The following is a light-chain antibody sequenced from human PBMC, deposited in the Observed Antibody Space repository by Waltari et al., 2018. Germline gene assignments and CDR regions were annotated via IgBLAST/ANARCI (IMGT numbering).Light chain of an antibody. J-gene: IGLJ2*01. CDR3: QSAGSSVTSVL. Sequence: SYELTQPPPVSVSPGQPASITCSGDALPKQYGYWYQQKSGQAPVLVIYKDRERPSGIPERFSGSSSGTTVTLTISGVQAEDEADYYCQSAGSSVTSVLFGGGTKLTVL. CDR2: KDR. V-gene: IGLV3-25*03. CDR1: ALPKQY.